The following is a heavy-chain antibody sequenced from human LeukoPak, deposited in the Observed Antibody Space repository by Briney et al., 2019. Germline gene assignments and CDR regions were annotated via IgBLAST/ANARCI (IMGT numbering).Heavy chain of an antibody. CDR3: ARDPSSSGEFDN. D-gene: IGHD6-6*01. CDR1: GFTFSSYS. CDR2: ISSSSSYI. J-gene: IGHJ4*02. Sequence: GGSLRLSCAASGFTFSSYSMNWVRQAPGKGLEWVSSISSSSSYIYYADSVKGRFTISRDNAKNSLYLQMNSLRAEDTAVYYCARDPSSSGEFDNWGQGTLVTVSS. V-gene: IGHV3-21*01.